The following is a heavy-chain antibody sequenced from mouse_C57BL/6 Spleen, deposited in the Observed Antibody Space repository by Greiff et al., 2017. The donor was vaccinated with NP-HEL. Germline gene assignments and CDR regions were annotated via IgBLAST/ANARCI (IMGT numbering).Heavy chain of an antibody. Sequence: EVKLMESGPGLVKPSQSLSLTCSVTGYSITSGYYWNWIRQFPGNKLEWMGYISYDGSNNYNPSLKNRISITRDTSKNQFFLKLNSVTTEDTATYYCAREDWELAYWGQGTLVTVSA. J-gene: IGHJ3*01. CDR3: AREDWELAY. CDR2: ISYDGSN. V-gene: IGHV3-6*01. CDR1: GYSITSGYY. D-gene: IGHD4-1*01.